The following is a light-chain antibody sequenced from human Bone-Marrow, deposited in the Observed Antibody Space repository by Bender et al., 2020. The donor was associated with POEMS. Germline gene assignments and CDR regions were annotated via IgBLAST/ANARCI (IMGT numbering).Light chain of an antibody. CDR2: DVS. CDR3: HSRGRTYTHA. Sequence: QSALTQPRPVSGSPGQSVTISCTGSSSDVGGSKFVSWHQQHPGKAPKVILYDVSKRTSGVPDRFSGSKSGNTASLTISGLQAEDEADYYCHSRGRTYTHAFGTGTTVTVL. V-gene: IGLV2-11*01. CDR1: SSDVGGSKF. J-gene: IGLJ1*01.